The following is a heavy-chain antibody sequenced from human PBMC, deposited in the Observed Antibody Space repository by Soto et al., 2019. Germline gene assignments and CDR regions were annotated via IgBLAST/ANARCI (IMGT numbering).Heavy chain of an antibody. J-gene: IGHJ4*02. CDR3: TSGYSSGWYYFDY. V-gene: IGHV3-73*01. CDR1: GFTFSGSA. CDR2: IRSKANSYAT. Sequence: PGGSLRLSCAASGFTFSGSAMHWVRQASGKGLEWVGRIRSKANSYATAYAASVKGRFTISRDDSKNTAYLQMNSLKTEDTAVYYCTSGYSSGWYYFDYWGQGTLVTVSS. D-gene: IGHD6-19*01.